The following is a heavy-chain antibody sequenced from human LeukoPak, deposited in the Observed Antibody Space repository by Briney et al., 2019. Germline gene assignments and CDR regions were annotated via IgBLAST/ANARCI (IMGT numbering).Heavy chain of an antibody. V-gene: IGHV1-69*06. CDR2: IIPIFGTA. J-gene: IGHJ4*02. CDR3: ATAYPHYDFWSGYSN. CDR1: GGTFSSYA. Sequence: RASVKVSCKASGGTFSSYAISWVRQAPGQGLEWMGGIIPIFGTANYAQKFQGRVTITADKSTSTAYMELSSLRSEDTAVYYCATAYPHYDFWSGYSNWGQGTLVTVSS. D-gene: IGHD3-3*01.